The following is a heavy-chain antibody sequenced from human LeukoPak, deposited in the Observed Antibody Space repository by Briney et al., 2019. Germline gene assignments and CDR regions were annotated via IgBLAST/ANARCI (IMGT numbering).Heavy chain of an antibody. D-gene: IGHD2-2*01. CDR2: IYHSGST. Sequence: SETLSLTCAVSGGSISSSNWWSWVRQPPGKGLEWIGEIYHSGSTNYNPSLKSRVTISVDKSKNHFSLKLSSVTAADTAVYYCARSLGYCSSTSCSQWFDPWGQGTLVTVSS. CDR1: GGSISSSNW. V-gene: IGHV4-4*02. CDR3: ARSLGYCSSTSCSQWFDP. J-gene: IGHJ5*02.